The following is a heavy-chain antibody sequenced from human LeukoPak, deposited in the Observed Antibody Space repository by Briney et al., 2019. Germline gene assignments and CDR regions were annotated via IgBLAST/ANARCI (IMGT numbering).Heavy chain of an antibody. Sequence: GRSLRLSCAASGFTFDDYAMHWVRQAPGKGLEWVSGISWNSGSIGYADSVKGRFTISRDNAKNSLYLQMNSLRAEDTALYYCAKDMSSARTRERGTYFDYWGQGTLVTVSS. D-gene: IGHD3-16*01. CDR1: GFTFDDYA. CDR2: ISWNSGSI. V-gene: IGHV3-9*01. J-gene: IGHJ4*02. CDR3: AKDMSSARTRERGTYFDY.